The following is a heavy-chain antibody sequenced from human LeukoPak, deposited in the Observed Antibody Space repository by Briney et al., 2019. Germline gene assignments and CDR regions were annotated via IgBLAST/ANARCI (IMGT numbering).Heavy chain of an antibody. CDR3: ASLPLTGYTVDY. J-gene: IGHJ4*02. CDR2: ISSSSSYI. CDR1: GFTFSSYS. V-gene: IGHV3-21*04. Sequence: GGSLRLSCAASGFTFSSYSMNWVRQAPGKGLEWVSSISSSSSYIYYADSVKGRFTISRDNAKNSLYLQMNSLRAEDTAVYYCASLPLTGYTVDYWGQGTLVTVSS. D-gene: IGHD3-9*01.